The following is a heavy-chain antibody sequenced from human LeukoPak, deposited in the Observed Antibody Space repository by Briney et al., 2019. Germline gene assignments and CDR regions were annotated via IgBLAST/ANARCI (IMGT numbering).Heavy chain of an antibody. V-gene: IGHV1-18*04. CDR1: GYTFTGYY. J-gene: IGHJ3*02. Sequence: GASVKVSCKASGYTFTGYYMHWVRQAPGQGLEWMGWISGYNGNTNYPQKLQGRVTMTIDTSTSTAYMELRSLRSDDTAVYYCARGRTHRYNWHTRNTDGFDIWGQGTMVTVSS. D-gene: IGHD1-1*01. CDR3: ARGRTHRYNWHTRNTDGFDI. CDR2: ISGYNGNT.